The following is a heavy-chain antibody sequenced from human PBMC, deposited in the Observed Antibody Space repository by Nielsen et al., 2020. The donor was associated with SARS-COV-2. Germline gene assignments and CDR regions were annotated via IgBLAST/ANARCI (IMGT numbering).Heavy chain of an antibody. CDR1: GGSISGSDYY. CDR3: ARDAYGDSSYYSYGLDV. J-gene: IGHJ6*02. V-gene: IGHV4-30-4*01. D-gene: IGHD4-17*01. CDR2: IYYSGST. Sequence: SETLSLTCSVSGGSISGSDYYWTWIRQSPGKGLEWIGYIYYSGSTYYNPSLKGRVTTSVDTFKNQFSLELSSVTAADTAVYYCARDAYGDSSYYSYGLDVWGQWTTVTVAS.